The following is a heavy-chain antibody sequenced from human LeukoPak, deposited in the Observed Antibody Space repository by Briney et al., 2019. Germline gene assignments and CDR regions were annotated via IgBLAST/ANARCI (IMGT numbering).Heavy chain of an antibody. V-gene: IGHV1-18*01. CDR2: ITTSNGNT. Sequence: ASVKVSCKASGYTFISYGITWGRQAPGQGLEWMGWITTSNGNTNYAQKFQGRVTITADKSTSTAYMELSSLRSEDTAVYYCARDPIGDGYFDYWGQGTLVTVSS. D-gene: IGHD3-10*01. J-gene: IGHJ4*02. CDR1: GYTFISYG. CDR3: ARDPIGDGYFDY.